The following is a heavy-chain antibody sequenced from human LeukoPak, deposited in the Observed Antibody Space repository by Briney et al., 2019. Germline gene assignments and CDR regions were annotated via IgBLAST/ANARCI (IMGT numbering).Heavy chain of an antibody. Sequence: PSETLSLTCTVSGDSVSSGSHYWSWIRQPPGKGLEWIGYIYYSGSTNYNPSLKSRVTISIDTSKNQFSLKLSSVTAADTAVYYCARARAHLKYYYDSSGYYYFDYWGQGTLVTVSS. CDR1: GDSVSSGSHY. J-gene: IGHJ4*02. CDR2: IYYSGST. D-gene: IGHD3-22*01. CDR3: ARARAHLKYYYDSSGYYYFDY. V-gene: IGHV4-61*01.